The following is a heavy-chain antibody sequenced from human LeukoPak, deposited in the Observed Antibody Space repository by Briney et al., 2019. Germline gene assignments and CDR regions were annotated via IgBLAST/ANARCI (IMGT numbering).Heavy chain of an antibody. V-gene: IGHV1-46*01. CDR1: GYTFTSYY. Sequence: ASVKVSCKASGYTFTSYYMHWVRQAPGQGLEWMGIINSSGGSTSYAQKFQGRVTMTTDTSTSTAYMELRSLRSDDTAVYYCASTDCTNGVCSPSDYWGQGTLVTVSS. CDR2: INSSGGST. D-gene: IGHD2-8*01. CDR3: ASTDCTNGVCSPSDY. J-gene: IGHJ4*02.